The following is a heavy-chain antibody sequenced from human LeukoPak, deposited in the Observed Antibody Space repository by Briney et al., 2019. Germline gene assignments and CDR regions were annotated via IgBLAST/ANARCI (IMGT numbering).Heavy chain of an antibody. J-gene: IGHJ4*02. Sequence: SETLSLTCAVYGGSFSGYCWSWIRQPPGKGLEWIGEINHSGSTNYNPSLKSRVTISVDTSKNQFSLKLSSVTAADTAVYYCARGTLYSGWSYYFDYWGQGSQVTVSS. CDR1: GGSFSGYC. D-gene: IGHD6-19*01. CDR3: ARGTLYSGWSYYFDY. CDR2: INHSGST. V-gene: IGHV4-34*01.